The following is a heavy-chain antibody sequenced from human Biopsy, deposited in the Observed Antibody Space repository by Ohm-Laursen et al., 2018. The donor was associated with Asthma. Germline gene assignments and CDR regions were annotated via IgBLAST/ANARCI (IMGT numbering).Heavy chain of an antibody. J-gene: IGHJ6*02. CDR2: ISVYNGNT. D-gene: IGHD3-10*01. CDR1: GYTFNSAG. Sequence: SDSASRTPSGYTFNSAGITCVRQAPGQGLEWMGWISVYNGNTKVAQKLRDRVTIITDTSTSRAYMELRSLRSDDTAVYFCARAVDYSHYYGIDVWGQGTTVTVS. CDR3: ARAVDYSHYYGIDV. V-gene: IGHV1-18*01.